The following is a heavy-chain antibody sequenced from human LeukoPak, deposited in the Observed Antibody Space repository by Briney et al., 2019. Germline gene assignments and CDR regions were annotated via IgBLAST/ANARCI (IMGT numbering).Heavy chain of an antibody. CDR3: ARRSYGSGSYFDY. CDR1: GYSFSSYY. CDR2: ISAYNGNT. D-gene: IGHD3-10*01. V-gene: IGHV1-18*04. Sequence: ASVKVSCKASGYSFSSYYMHWVRQAPGQGLEWMGWISAYNGNTNYAQKLQGRVTMTTDTSTSTAYMELRSLRSDDTAVYYCARRSYGSGSYFDYWGQGTLVTVSS. J-gene: IGHJ4*02.